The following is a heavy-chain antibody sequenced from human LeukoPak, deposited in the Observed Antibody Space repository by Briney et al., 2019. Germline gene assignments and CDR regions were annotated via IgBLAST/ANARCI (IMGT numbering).Heavy chain of an antibody. CDR3: ATGASKVTTDFANY. D-gene: IGHD4-17*01. J-gene: IGHJ4*02. Sequence: GESLTISCKGSGYSFTNYWISWVRQMPGKGLEWMGRIDPSDSYTKYSPSFEGHVTISVDKSISTAFVQWNSLKASDSAMYYCATGASKVTTDFANYWGQGTQVAVSS. CDR1: GYSFTNYW. V-gene: IGHV5-10-1*01. CDR2: IDPSDSYT.